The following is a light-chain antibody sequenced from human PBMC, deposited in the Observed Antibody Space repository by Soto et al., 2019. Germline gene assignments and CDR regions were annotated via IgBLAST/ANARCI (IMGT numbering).Light chain of an antibody. CDR2: DVS. CDR3: SSYTSSSIPVV. Sequence: QSALTQPASVSGSPGQSITISCPGTSREVGGYNYVSWYQQHPGKAPKLMIYDVSNRPSGVSNRFSGSKSGNTASLTISGLQAEDEADYYCSSYTSSSIPVVFGGGTKLTVL. J-gene: IGLJ2*01. CDR1: SREVGGYNY. V-gene: IGLV2-14*01.